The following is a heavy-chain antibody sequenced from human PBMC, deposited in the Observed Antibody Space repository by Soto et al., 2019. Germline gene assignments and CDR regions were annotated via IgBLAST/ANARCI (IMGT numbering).Heavy chain of an antibody. V-gene: IGHV4-59*08. CDR2: IYYSGTT. CDR3: AKLNHYGSGSYSRPFYYYYYGMDV. CDR1: GGSISNYY. J-gene: IGHJ6*02. D-gene: IGHD3-10*01. Sequence: PSETLSLTCTVSGGSISNYYWSWIRQPPGKGLEYIGYIYYSGTTNYNPSLKSRVTTSVDTSKNQFSLKLSSVTAADTAVYYCAKLNHYGSGSYSRPFYYYYYGMDVWGQGTTVTVSS.